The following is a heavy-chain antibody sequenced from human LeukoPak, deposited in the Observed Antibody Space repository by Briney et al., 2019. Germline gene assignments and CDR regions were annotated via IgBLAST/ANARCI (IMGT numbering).Heavy chain of an antibody. D-gene: IGHD3-16*01. Sequence: GGSLRLSCAASGFTFSSYAMHWVRQAPGKGLEWVANIKQDGSEKYYVDSVKGRFTISRDNAKNSLYLQMNSLRAEDTAVYYCARGLLGDTVDWGQGTLVTVSS. V-gene: IGHV3-7*01. CDR1: GFTFSSYA. CDR3: ARGLLGDTVD. CDR2: IKQDGSEK. J-gene: IGHJ4*02.